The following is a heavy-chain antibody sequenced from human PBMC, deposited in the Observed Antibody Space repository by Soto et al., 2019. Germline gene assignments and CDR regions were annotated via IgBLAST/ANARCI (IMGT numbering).Heavy chain of an antibody. CDR1: GFTFTSSA. CDR3: AAQSLYYYDSSGSQYYFDY. CDR2: IVVGSGNT. J-gene: IGHJ4*02. Sequence: GASVKVSCKASGFTFTSSAVQWVRQARGQRLEWIGWIVVGSGNTNYAQKFQERVTITRDMSTSTAYMELSSLRSEDTAVYYCAAQSLYYYDSSGSQYYFDYWGQGTLVTVSS. D-gene: IGHD3-22*01. V-gene: IGHV1-58*01.